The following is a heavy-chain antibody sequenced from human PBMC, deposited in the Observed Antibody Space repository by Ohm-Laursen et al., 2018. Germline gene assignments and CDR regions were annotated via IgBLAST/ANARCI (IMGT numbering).Heavy chain of an antibody. J-gene: IGHJ4*02. CDR3: ARDVPGIVASRGGG. CDR1: GFTFSSYS. CDR2: ISSSSSYI. V-gene: IGHV3-21*04. D-gene: IGHD3-16*01. Sequence: SLRLSCTASGFTFSSYSMNWVRQAPGKGLAWVSSISSSSSYIYYADSVKGRFTISRDKSKNTLYLQMNSLRVEDTAMYFCARDVPGIVASRGGGWGQGTLVTVSS.